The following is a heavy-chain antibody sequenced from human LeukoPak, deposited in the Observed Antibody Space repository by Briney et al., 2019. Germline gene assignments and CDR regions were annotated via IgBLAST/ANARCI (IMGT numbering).Heavy chain of an antibody. D-gene: IGHD3-22*01. Sequence: ASVKVSCKASGYTFTSYGISWVRQAPGQGLEWMGWISAYNGNTNYAQKLQGRVTMTTDTSTSTACMELRSLRSDDTAVYYCARDGPYDSSGYYYFLSPHFDYWGQGTLVTVSS. CDR3: ARDGPYDSSGYYYFLSPHFDY. V-gene: IGHV1-18*01. CDR1: GYTFTSYG. J-gene: IGHJ4*02. CDR2: ISAYNGNT.